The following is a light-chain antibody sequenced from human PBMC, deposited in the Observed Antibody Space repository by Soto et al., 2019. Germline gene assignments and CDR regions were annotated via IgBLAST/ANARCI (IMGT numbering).Light chain of an antibody. CDR3: QQRSNRIT. V-gene: IGKV3-11*01. J-gene: IGKJ5*01. CDR2: GAS. CDR1: QSVDSNY. Sequence: ERVMTQYPTTLSVSPGERATLSCRASQSVDSNYLAWYQQKPGQAPRLLIYGASNRATGIPARFSGSGSGTDFTLTISSLEPEDFAVYYCQQRSNRITFGQGTRLEIK.